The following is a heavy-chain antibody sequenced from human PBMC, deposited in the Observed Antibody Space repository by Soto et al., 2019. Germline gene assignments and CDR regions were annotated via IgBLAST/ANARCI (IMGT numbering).Heavy chain of an antibody. CDR1: GFTFSDHA. V-gene: IGHV3-30*04. D-gene: IGHD4-17*01. J-gene: IGHJ4*02. Sequence: QVQLVQSGGGVVQPGRSLRLSCAASGFTFSDHAMHWVRQPPGKGLEWVAVISYDGSKKHYADSVEGRFTISRDNSKSTLYLQMSSLREEDTAVYYCAREPTTVLERIDFWGQGTPVTVSS. CDR2: ISYDGSKK. CDR3: AREPTTVLERIDF.